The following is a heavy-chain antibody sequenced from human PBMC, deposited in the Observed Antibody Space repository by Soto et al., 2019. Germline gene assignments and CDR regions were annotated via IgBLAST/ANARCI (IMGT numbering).Heavy chain of an antibody. CDR1: GFTFSSYS. CDR2: ISSSSSHR. V-gene: IGHV3-21*01. J-gene: IGHJ6*02. D-gene: IGHD6-13*01. Sequence: EVQLVESGGGLVKPGGSLRLSCAASGFTFSSYSMTWVRQAPGKGLEWVSSISSSSSHRYYADSVKGRFTISRDNAKNSLSLQMNSLRAEDTAVYYCARQQQLVRDYYYGMDVWGQGTTVTVSS. CDR3: ARQQQLVRDYYYGMDV.